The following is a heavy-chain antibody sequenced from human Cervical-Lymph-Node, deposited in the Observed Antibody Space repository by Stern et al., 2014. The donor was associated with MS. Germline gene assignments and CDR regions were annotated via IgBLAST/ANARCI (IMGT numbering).Heavy chain of an antibody. CDR2: ISFDGREK. J-gene: IGHJ4*02. Sequence: VQLVESGGGVVQPGRSLRLSCATSGFTFSSYSMHWVRQAPGKGLEWATTISFDGREKFYADSVKGRFTISRDSSKNAVFVQMNSLRAEDTAVYYCARGMRYDDSGYYFDNWGRGTLITVSS. D-gene: IGHD3-22*01. CDR3: ARGMRYDDSGYYFDN. V-gene: IGHV3-30*01. CDR1: GFTFSSYS.